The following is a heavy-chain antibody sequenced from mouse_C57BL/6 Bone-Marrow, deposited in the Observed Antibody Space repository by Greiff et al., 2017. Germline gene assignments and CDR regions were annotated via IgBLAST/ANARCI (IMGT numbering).Heavy chain of an antibody. J-gene: IGHJ4*01. V-gene: IGHV1-82*01. CDR1: GYAFSSSW. CDR2: IYPGDGDT. Sequence: QVQLQQSGPELVKPGASVKISCKASGYAFSSSWMNWVKQRPGKGLEWIGRIYPGDGDTNYNGKFKGKATLTADKSSSTAYMQLSSLTSEDSAVYFCAKDYDDYAMDYWGQGTSVTVSS. CDR3: AKDYDDYAMDY. D-gene: IGHD2-4*01.